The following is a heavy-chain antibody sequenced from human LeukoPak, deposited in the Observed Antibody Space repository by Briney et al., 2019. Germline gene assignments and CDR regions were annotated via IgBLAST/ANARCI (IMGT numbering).Heavy chain of an antibody. D-gene: IGHD6-13*01. CDR1: GGSISAYY. CDR2: IHATGNT. Sequence: SETLSLTCTVSGGSISAYYWSWIRQPAGTGLEWIGRIHATGNTNSNSSLKTRVTMSVDTSENQFSLKLSSVTAADTAVYFGARESEAAGGRAFDIWGQGTMVSVSS. J-gene: IGHJ3*02. CDR3: ARESEAAGGRAFDI. V-gene: IGHV4-4*07.